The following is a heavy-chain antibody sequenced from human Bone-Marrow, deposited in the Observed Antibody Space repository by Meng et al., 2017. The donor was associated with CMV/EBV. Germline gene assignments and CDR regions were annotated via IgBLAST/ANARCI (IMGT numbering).Heavy chain of an antibody. J-gene: IGHJ5*02. CDR3: ARDISYSGDRNWFDP. CDR1: GGTFSSYA. Sequence: GGSLRLSCKASGGTFSSYAISWVRQAPGQGLEWMGGIIPIFGTANYAQKFQGRVTITTDESTSTAYMELRSLRSDDTAVYYCARDISYSGDRNWFDPWGQGTLVTVSS. D-gene: IGHD1-26*01. V-gene: IGHV1-69*05. CDR2: IIPIFGTA.